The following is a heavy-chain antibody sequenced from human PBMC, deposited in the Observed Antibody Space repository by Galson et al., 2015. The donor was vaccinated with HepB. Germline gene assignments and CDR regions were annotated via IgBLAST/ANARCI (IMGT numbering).Heavy chain of an antibody. CDR1: GASITSFY. D-gene: IGHD1-1*01. Sequence: SETLSLTCSVSGASITSFYWSWIRQPPGKGLEYIGHMFYSGDANYSPSLRSRVTMSVDTSRSQFSLRLSSVTAADTAVYYCARHDNGHTYPLDHWGQGILVTVSS. V-gene: IGHV4-59*08. J-gene: IGHJ4*02. CDR3: ARHDNGHTYPLDH. CDR2: MFYSGDA.